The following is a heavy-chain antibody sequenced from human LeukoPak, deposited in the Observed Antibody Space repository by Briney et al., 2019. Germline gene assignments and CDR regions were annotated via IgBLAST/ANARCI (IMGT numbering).Heavy chain of an antibody. CDR3: ARESGLYCSGGSCYPSIVARPSSIDY. Sequence: ASVKVSCKASGYTFTSYGISWVRQAPGHGLEWMGWISAYNGNTNYAQKLQGRVTMTTDTSTSTAYMELRSLRSDDTAVYYCARESGLYCSGGSCYPSIVARPSSIDYWGQGTLVTVSS. CDR1: GYTFTSYG. J-gene: IGHJ4*02. D-gene: IGHD2-15*01. V-gene: IGHV1-18*01. CDR2: ISAYNGNT.